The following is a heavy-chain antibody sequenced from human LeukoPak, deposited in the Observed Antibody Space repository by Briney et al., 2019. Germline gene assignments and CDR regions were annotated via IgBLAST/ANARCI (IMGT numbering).Heavy chain of an antibody. Sequence: SETLSLTCTVSGGSISSYYWSWIRQPAGKGLECIGRIYTSERTNYNPSLKSRVTMSVDTSKNQFSLKLSSVTAADTAVYYCARGGPKYQLLWDFDYWGQGTLVTVSS. CDR2: IYTSERT. CDR3: ARGGPKYQLLWDFDY. V-gene: IGHV4-4*07. D-gene: IGHD2-2*01. J-gene: IGHJ4*02. CDR1: GGSISSYY.